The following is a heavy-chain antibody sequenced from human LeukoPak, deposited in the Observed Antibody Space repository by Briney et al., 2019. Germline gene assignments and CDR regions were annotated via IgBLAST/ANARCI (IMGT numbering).Heavy chain of an antibody. D-gene: IGHD4-17*01. CDR2: ISGSGGST. CDR1: GFTFSSYA. V-gene: IGHV3-23*01. CDR3: ARSYGDGYGMDV. J-gene: IGHJ6*02. Sequence: GGSLRLSCAASGFTFSSYAMSWVRQAPGKGLEWVSAISGSGGSTYYADSVKGRFTISRDNSKNTLYLQMNSLRAEDTAVYYCARSYGDGYGMDVWGQGTTVTVSS.